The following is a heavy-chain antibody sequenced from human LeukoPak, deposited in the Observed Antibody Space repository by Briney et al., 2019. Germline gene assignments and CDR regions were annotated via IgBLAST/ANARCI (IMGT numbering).Heavy chain of an antibody. V-gene: IGHV4-34*01. Sequence: PSETLSLTCAVYGGSFSGYYWSWIRQPPGKGLEWIGEINHSGSTNYNPSLKSRVTISVDTSKNQFSLKLSSVTAADTAVYYCARQGAGVALMVYRTNYFDYWGQGTLVTVSS. D-gene: IGHD2-8*01. CDR1: GGSFSGYY. CDR2: INHSGST. J-gene: IGHJ4*02. CDR3: ARQGAGVALMVYRTNYFDY.